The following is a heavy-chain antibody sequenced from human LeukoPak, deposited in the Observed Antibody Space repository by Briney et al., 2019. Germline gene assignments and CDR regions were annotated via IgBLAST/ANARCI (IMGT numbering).Heavy chain of an antibody. CDR2: FDPEDGET. Sequence: ASVKVSCKVSGYTLTELSMHWVRQAPGKGLEWMGGFDPEDGETIYAQKFQGRVTMTEDTSTDTAYMELSSLRSEDTAVYYCATLRGRKDIPDFDYWGQGTLVTVSS. V-gene: IGHV1-24*01. D-gene: IGHD2-15*01. CDR3: ATLRGRKDIPDFDY. CDR1: GYTLTELS. J-gene: IGHJ4*02.